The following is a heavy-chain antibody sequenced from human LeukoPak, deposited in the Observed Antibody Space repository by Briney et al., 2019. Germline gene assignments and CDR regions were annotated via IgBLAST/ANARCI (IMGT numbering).Heavy chain of an antibody. CDR3: ARGYCSGGSCYSP. CDR1: GYTFTSYG. V-gene: IGHV1-18*01. CDR2: ISAYNGNT. D-gene: IGHD2-15*01. J-gene: IGHJ5*02. Sequence: ASVKVSCKASGYTFTSYGISWVRQAPGQGLEWMGWISAYNGNTNYAQKLQGRVTMTRDTSISTAYMELSRLRSDDTAVYYCARGYCSGGSCYSPWGQGTLVTVSS.